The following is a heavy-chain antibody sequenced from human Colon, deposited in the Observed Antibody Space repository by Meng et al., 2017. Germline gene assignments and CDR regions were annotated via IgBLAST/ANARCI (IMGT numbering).Heavy chain of an antibody. CDR1: GYTFTSYD. V-gene: IGHV1-8*01. CDR3: ARGHVAATSYYYYYYGMDV. CDR2: MNPNSGNT. D-gene: IGHD2-15*01. Sequence: ASVKVSCKASGYTFTSYDINWVRQATGQGLEWMGWMNPNSGNTGYAQKFQGRVTMTRNTSISTAYMELSSLRSEDTAVYYCARGHVAATSYYYYYYGMDVWGQGPTVTVSS. J-gene: IGHJ6*02.